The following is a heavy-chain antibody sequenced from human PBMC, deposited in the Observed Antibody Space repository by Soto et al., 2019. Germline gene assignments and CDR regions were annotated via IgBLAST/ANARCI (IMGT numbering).Heavy chain of an antibody. CDR2: IYYSGST. CDR1: GGSISSYY. CDR3: ARHRDIVVVVARRGAFDI. J-gene: IGHJ3*02. Sequence: SETLSLTCTVSGGSISSYYWSWIRQPPGKGLEWIGYIYYSGSTNYNPSLKSRVTISVDTSKNQFSLKLSSVTAADTAVYYCARHRDIVVVVARRGAFDIWGQGTMVTVSS. D-gene: IGHD2-15*01. V-gene: IGHV4-59*08.